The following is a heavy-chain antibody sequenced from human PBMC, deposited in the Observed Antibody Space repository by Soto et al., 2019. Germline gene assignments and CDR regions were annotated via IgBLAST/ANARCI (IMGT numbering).Heavy chain of an antibody. Sequence: ASVKVSCKASGYTFTSYDINWVRPATGQGLEWMGWMNPNSGNTGYAQKFQGRVTMTRNTSISTAYMELSSLRSEDTAVYYCARGLLGYCTNGVCSDYYYMDVWGKGTTVTVSS. J-gene: IGHJ6*03. CDR1: GYTFTSYD. V-gene: IGHV1-8*01. D-gene: IGHD2-8*01. CDR2: MNPNSGNT. CDR3: ARGLLGYCTNGVCSDYYYMDV.